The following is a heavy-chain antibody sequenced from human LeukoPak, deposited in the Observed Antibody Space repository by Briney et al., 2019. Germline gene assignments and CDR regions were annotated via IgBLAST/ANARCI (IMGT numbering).Heavy chain of an antibody. Sequence: PGGSLRLSCAASGFTFSSDWMSWVRQAPGKGLEWVANTNQDGSEKKYVDSVKGRFTISRDNAKNSLYLQMNSLRVEDTAVYYCARDRVGGHYGTSCWNWGQGTLVTVSS. CDR3: ARDRVGGHYGTSCWN. V-gene: IGHV3-7*01. D-gene: IGHD2-2*01. CDR1: GFTFSSDW. CDR2: TNQDGSEK. J-gene: IGHJ4*02.